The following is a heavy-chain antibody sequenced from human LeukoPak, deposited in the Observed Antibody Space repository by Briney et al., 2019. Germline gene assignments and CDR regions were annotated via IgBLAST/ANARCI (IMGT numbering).Heavy chain of an antibody. D-gene: IGHD3-22*01. Sequence: SETLSLTCTVSGGSIRSGGYYWSWIRQPPGKGLEWIGEINHSGSTNYNPSLKSRVTISVDTSKNQFSLKLSSVTAADTAVYYCARGRITMIVVPSGYFDYWGQGTLVTVSS. J-gene: IGHJ4*02. V-gene: IGHV4-34*01. CDR3: ARGRITMIVVPSGYFDY. CDR2: INHSGST. CDR1: GGSIRSGGYY.